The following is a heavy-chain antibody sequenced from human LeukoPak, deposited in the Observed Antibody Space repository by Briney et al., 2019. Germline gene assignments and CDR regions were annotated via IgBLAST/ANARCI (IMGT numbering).Heavy chain of an antibody. J-gene: IGHJ3*02. V-gene: IGHV4-4*02. Sequence: SETLSLTCAVSGGSISSSNWWSWVRQPPGKGLEWIGEIYHSGSTNYNPSLKSRVTISVDTSKNQFSLKLSSVTAADTAMYYCARLPNELVVTAITPHDAFDIWGQGTMVTVSS. D-gene: IGHD2-21*02. CDR1: GGSISSSNW. CDR2: IYHSGST. CDR3: ARLPNELVVTAITPHDAFDI.